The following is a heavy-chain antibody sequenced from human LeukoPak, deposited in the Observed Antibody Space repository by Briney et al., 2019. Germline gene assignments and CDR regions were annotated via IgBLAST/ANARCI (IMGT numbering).Heavy chain of an antibody. D-gene: IGHD2-15*01. J-gene: IGHJ5*02. CDR3: ARGRTYSQYCSGGSCFLPFDP. V-gene: IGHV1-46*01. CDR1: GYIFTSYY. CDR2: INPSGDTT. Sequence: RASVKVSCKASGYIFTSYYIHWVRQAPGQGLEWMGVINPSGDTTTYAQKFQGRVTMTRDTSINTAYMELTSLKSDDTAVYYCARGRTYSQYCSGGSCFLPFDPWGQGSLVTVSS.